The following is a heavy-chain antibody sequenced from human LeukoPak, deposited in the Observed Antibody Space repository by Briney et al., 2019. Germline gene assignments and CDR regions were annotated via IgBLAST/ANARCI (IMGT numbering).Heavy chain of an antibody. V-gene: IGHV4-34*01. Sequence: SETLSLTCAVYAGSFSAYYWNWIRQPPGKGLEWIGEINHRGSTYYNPSLKSRVTISVDTSKNQFSLKLSSVTAADTAVYYCARRPIRYFDDTNWFDPWGQGTLVTVSS. D-gene: IGHD3-9*01. CDR2: INHRGST. CDR1: AGSFSAYY. J-gene: IGHJ5*02. CDR3: ARRPIRYFDDTNWFDP.